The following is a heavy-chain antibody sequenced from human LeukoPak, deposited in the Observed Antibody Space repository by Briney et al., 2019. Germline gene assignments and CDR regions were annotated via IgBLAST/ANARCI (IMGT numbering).Heavy chain of an antibody. J-gene: IGHJ2*01. V-gene: IGHV3-20*04. Sequence: GGSLRLSCAASGFTFDDYGMIWVRQAPGKGLEWVSGIDWNGGSPVYVDSVKGRFTISRDNAKNSLYLQMNSLRAEDRALYYRARRMTTVTTKYFDLWGRGTLVTVSS. D-gene: IGHD4-17*01. CDR3: ARRMTTVTTKYFDL. CDR1: GFTFDDYG. CDR2: IDWNGGSP.